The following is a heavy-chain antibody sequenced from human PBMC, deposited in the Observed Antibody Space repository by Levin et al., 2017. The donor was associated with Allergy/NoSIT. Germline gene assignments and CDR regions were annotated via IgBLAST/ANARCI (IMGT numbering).Heavy chain of an antibody. D-gene: IGHD2-15*01. CDR1: GFTFSSYW. CDR3: ASYGVSCHAVDL. Sequence: GESLKISCAASGFTFSSYWMHWVRQAPGKGLVWVSRINSDGSSRRYADSVKGRFTISRVNAKNTFYLQMNQLIALGTAVYYCASYGVSCHAVDLWRQGTLVTVPS. V-gene: IGHV3-74*01. CDR2: INSDGSSR. J-gene: IGHJ5*02.